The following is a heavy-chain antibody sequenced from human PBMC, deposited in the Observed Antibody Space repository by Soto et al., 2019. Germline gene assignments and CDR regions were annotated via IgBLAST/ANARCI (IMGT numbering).Heavy chain of an antibody. V-gene: IGHV3-30-3*01. CDR1: GFTFSVYA. CDR2: MSYDGSN. J-gene: IGHJ3*01. D-gene: IGHD4-4*01. Sequence: QVHLVESGGGVVQPGRSLRLSCAASGFTFSVYALHWVRQAPGKGLDWLANMSYDGSNYGDSMKGRITISRDNSKNTLFLEMNSLRAEDTGVYYCVREGLQDDALDFWGQGTMVTVSS. CDR3: VREGLQDDALDF.